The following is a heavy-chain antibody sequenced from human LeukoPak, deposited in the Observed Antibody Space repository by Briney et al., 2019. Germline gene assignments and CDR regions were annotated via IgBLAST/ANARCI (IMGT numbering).Heavy chain of an antibody. CDR2: IYYSGST. CDR1: GGSISSSSYY. Sequence: SETLSLTCTVSGGSISSSSYYWGWIRQPPGKGLEWIGSIYYSGSTYYNPSLKSRVTISVDTSKNQFSLKLSSVTAADTAVYYWARSPRGYSGYESRYYFDYWGQGTLVTVSS. CDR3: ARSPRGYSGYESRYYFDY. V-gene: IGHV4-39*01. J-gene: IGHJ4*02. D-gene: IGHD5-12*01.